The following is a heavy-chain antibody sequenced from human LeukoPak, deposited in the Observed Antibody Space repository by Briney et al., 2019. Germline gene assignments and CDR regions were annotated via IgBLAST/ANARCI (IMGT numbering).Heavy chain of an antibody. D-gene: IGHD6-13*01. V-gene: IGHV3-30*18. J-gene: IGHJ4*02. CDR2: ISYDGSNK. CDR3: ANGPAAGYFDY. Sequence: GGSLRLSCAASGFTFSSYGMHWVRQAPGKGLEWVAVISYDGSNKYYAYSVKGRFTISRDNSKNTLYLQMNSLRAEDTAVYYCANGPAAGYFDYWGQGTLVTVSS. CDR1: GFTFSSYG.